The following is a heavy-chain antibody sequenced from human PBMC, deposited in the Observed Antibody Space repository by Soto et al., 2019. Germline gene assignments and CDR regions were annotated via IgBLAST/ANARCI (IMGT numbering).Heavy chain of an antibody. CDR1: GVTFSSYA. CDR2: IHGSGGST. CDR3: ARGKARATVTTFDY. V-gene: IGHV3-23*01. Sequence: VHLLESGGGLVQRGGSLRLSCAASGVTFSSYAMNWVRQAPGKGLEWVSVIHGSGGSTYYADSVKGRFTISRDKSKNPVDLQMNSLRAEHTAVYYCARGKARATVTTFDYWGQGTLVTVSS. J-gene: IGHJ4*02. D-gene: IGHD4-17*01.